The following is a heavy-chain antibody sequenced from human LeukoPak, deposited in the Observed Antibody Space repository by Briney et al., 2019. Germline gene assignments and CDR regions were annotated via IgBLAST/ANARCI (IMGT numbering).Heavy chain of an antibody. CDR2: IYPGDSDT. V-gene: IGHV5-51*01. Sequence: GESRKISCKGSGYRFTTYWIGWVRQMPGKGLEWMGIIYPGDSDTRYSPSFQGQVTISADKSISTAYLQWSSLKASDTAIYYCARRAVSAEYFQQWGQGTLVTVSS. J-gene: IGHJ1*01. CDR3: ARRAVSAEYFQQ. CDR1: GYRFTTYW.